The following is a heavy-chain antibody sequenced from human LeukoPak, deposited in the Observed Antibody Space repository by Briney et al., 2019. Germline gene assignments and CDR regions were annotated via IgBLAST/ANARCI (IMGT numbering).Heavy chain of an antibody. CDR3: ARDRDCGGDCSAYYYYGMDV. J-gene: IGHJ6*02. CDR1: GYTFTSYG. D-gene: IGHD2-21*02. Sequence: GASVKVSFKASGYTFTSYGISWVRQAPGQGLEWMGWISAYNGNTNYAQKLQGRVTMTTDTSTSTAYMELRSLRSDDTAVYYCARDRDCGGDCSAYYYYGMDVWGQGTTVTVSS. V-gene: IGHV1-18*01. CDR2: ISAYNGNT.